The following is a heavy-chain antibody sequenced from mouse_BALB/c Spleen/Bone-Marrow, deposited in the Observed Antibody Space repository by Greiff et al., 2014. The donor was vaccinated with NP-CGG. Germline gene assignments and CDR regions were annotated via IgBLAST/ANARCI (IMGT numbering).Heavy chain of an antibody. V-gene: IGHV14-3*02. CDR2: IDPANGNT. J-gene: IGHJ2*01. CDR1: GFNIKDTY. Sequence: DVQLVESGAALVKPGASVKLSCTASGFNIKDTYMHWVKQRPEQGLGWIGRIDPANGNTKYDPKFQGKATITADTSSNTAYLQLSSLTSEDTAVYYCALLYGNYDYWGQGTTLTVSS. CDR3: ALLYGNYDY. D-gene: IGHD2-10*02.